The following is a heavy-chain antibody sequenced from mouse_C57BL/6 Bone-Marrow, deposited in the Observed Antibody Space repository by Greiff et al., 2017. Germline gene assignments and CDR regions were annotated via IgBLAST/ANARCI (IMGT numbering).Heavy chain of an antibody. CDR1: GYTFTSYW. J-gene: IGHJ4*01. V-gene: IGHV1-61*01. CDR2: IYPSDNAT. Sequence: QVQLQQPGAELVRPGSSVKLSCKASGYTFTSYWMDWVKQRPGQGLEWLGNIYPSDNATHSYQKFTDKATLTVDKSSSTAYMQLSSRTAEDSAVYYCASRWLLPYDAMDDWGQGTSVTVSS. D-gene: IGHD2-3*01. CDR3: ASRWLLPYDAMDD.